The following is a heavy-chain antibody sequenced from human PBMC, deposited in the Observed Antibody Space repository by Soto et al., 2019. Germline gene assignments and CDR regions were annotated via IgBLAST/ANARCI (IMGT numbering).Heavy chain of an antibody. CDR3: ARPNYDFWSGYPLGV. CDR1: GYTFTSYD. D-gene: IGHD3-3*01. V-gene: IGHV1-8*01. J-gene: IGHJ6*04. CDR2: MNPNSGNT. Sequence: ASVKVSCKASGYTFTSYDINWVRQATGQGLEWMGWMNPNSGNTGYAQKFQGRVAMTRNTSISTAYMELSSLRSEDTAVYYCARPNYDFWSGYPLGVWGKGTTVTVSS.